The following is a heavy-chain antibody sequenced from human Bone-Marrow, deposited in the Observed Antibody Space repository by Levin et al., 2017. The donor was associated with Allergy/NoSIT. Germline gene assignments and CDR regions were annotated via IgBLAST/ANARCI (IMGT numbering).Heavy chain of an antibody. CDR1: GFTFSNYG. D-gene: IGHD6-25*01. V-gene: IGHV3-23*01. CDR3: AKVPYINLAEWGAAVFDY. CDR2: ISGSGGTT. J-gene: IGHJ4*02. Sequence: GGSLRLSCAASGFTFSNYGLGWVRQAPGKGLEWVSIISGSGGTTHYADSVKGRVTISRDNSKNTLYLQMNSLRAEDTAVYFCAKVPYINLAEWGAAVFDYWGQGTLITVSS.